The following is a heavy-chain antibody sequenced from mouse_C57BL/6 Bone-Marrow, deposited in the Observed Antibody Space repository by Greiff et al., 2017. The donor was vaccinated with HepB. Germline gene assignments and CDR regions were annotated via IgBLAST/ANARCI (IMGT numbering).Heavy chain of an antibody. J-gene: IGHJ4*01. CDR1: GYTFTDYY. Sequence: VQLQQSGPELVKPGASVKISCKASGYTFTDYYMNWVKQSPGKSLEWIGDINPNNGGTSYNQKFKGKATLTVDKSSSTAYMELRSLTSEDSAVYYCARATVVPYAMDYWGQGTSVTVSS. D-gene: IGHD1-1*01. CDR2: INPNNGGT. CDR3: ARATVVPYAMDY. V-gene: IGHV1-26*01.